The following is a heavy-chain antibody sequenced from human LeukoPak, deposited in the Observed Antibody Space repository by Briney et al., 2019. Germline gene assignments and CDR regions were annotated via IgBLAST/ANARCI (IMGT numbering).Heavy chain of an antibody. CDR2: IYTSGST. Sequence: SETLSLTCTVSGGSISSYYWSWIRRPAGKGLEYIGRIYTSGSTDYNPSLKSRVTMSVDTSKSQFSLKLISVTAADTAVYYCARDGGKFDPWGQGTLVTVSS. V-gene: IGHV4-4*07. D-gene: IGHD3-16*01. J-gene: IGHJ5*02. CDR3: ARDGGKFDP. CDR1: GGSISSYY.